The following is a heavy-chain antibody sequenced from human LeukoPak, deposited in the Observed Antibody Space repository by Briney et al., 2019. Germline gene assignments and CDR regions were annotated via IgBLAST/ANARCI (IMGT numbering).Heavy chain of an antibody. CDR2: IHSGESP. CDR3: VGSLDYDY. V-gene: IGHV4-38-2*02. J-gene: IGHJ4*02. D-gene: IGHD3-10*01. Sequence: PAETLSLTCSVSGYSISSGYFWDWIRQPPGKGLEWIGIIHSGESPYYSPSLESRISISIDTSKNQFSLKFNSVTAAGTAVYYCVGSLDYDYWGQGTLVTVSS. CDR1: GYSISSGYF.